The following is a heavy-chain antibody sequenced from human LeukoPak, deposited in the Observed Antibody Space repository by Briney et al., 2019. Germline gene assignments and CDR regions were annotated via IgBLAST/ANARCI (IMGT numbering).Heavy chain of an antibody. Sequence: SETLSLTCAVYGGSFSGYYWSWIRQPPGKGLEWIGEINHSGSTNYNPSLKSRVTISVDTSKNQFSLKLSSVTAADTAVYYCARGAAATYWGQGTLVTVSS. J-gene: IGHJ4*02. CDR1: GGSFSGYY. CDR3: ARGAAATY. CDR2: INHSGST. V-gene: IGHV4-34*01. D-gene: IGHD6-13*01.